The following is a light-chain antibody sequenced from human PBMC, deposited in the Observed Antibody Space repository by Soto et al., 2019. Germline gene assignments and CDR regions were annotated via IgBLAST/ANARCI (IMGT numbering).Light chain of an antibody. V-gene: IGKV3-15*01. CDR2: GAA. CDR1: QSVTSN. CDR3: HQYNNWPPT. Sequence: ETVMTQSPATLSVSPGERATLSCRASQSVTSNLNWYQQKPGQPPRLLIYGAAARVVGIPTRFSGSGSGTEFPLTISSLESEDFAVYYCHQYNNWPPTFGPGTRLDI. J-gene: IGKJ5*01.